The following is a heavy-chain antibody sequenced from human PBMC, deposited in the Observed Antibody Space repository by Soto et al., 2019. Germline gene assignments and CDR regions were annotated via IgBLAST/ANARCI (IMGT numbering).Heavy chain of an antibody. V-gene: IGHV4-59*01. CDR1: GGSISSYY. Sequence: SETLSLTCTVSGGSISSYYWSWIRQPPGKGLEWIGYIYYSGSTNYNPSLKSRVTISVDTSKNQFSLKLSSVTAADTAVYYCARAQFSGWFDPWGQGTLVTVSS. D-gene: IGHD3-10*01. J-gene: IGHJ5*02. CDR3: ARAQFSGWFDP. CDR2: IYYSGST.